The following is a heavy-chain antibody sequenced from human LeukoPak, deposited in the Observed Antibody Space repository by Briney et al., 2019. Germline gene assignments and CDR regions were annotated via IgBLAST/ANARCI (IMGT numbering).Heavy chain of an antibody. CDR3: ARDETHTGYFDY. CDR1: GFTFSYYW. V-gene: IGHV3-66*02. Sequence: GGSLRLSCAASGFTFSYYWMSWVRQAPGKELEWVSVIYSGGNTYYADSVKGRFTISRDNSNNTLYLQMNNLRPEDTAVYYCARDETHTGYFDYWGQGALVTVSS. CDR2: IYSGGNT. J-gene: IGHJ4*02.